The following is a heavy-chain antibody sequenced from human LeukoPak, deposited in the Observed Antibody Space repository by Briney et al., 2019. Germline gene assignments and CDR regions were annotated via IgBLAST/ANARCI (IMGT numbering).Heavy chain of an antibody. CDR1: GYTFTGYY. V-gene: IGHV1-2*02. J-gene: IGHJ5*02. D-gene: IGHD2-2*01. CDR3: ARDPEVIVVVPAAVNWFDP. CDR2: INPNSGGT. Sequence: ASVKVSCKASGYTFTGYYMHWVRQAPGQGLEWMGWINPNSGGTNCAQKFQGRVTMTRDTSISTAYMELSRLRSDDTAVYYCARDPEVIVVVPAAVNWFDPWGQGTLVTVSS.